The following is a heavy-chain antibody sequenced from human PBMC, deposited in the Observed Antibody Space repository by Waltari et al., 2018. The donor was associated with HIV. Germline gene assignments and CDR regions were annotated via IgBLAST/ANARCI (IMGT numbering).Heavy chain of an antibody. V-gene: IGHV3-7*01. J-gene: IGHJ5*02. CDR1: GFTFSSYW. CDR2: IKQDGSEK. CDR3: ASEATTVTRGRFKWFDP. Sequence: EVQLVESGGGLVQPGGYLRLSCAASGFTFSSYWMSSFLQAPGKSLEWVANIKQDGSEKYYVDSVKGLFSISRDNAKNSLYLQMNSLRAEDTAVYYCASEATTVTRGRFKWFDPWGQGTLVTVSS. D-gene: IGHD4-4*01.